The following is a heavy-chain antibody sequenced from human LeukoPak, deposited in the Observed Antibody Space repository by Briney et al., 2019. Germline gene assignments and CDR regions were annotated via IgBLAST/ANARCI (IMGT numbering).Heavy chain of an antibody. CDR2: IYYSGST. V-gene: IGHV4-39*07. CDR1: GGSISSSSYY. J-gene: IGHJ2*01. Sequence: SETLSLTCTVSGGSISSSSYYWGWIRQPPGKGLEWIGSIYYSGSTYYNPSLKSRVTISVDTSKNQFSLKLSSVTAADTAVYYCARTYYDILTGYYLNWYFDLWGRGTLVTVSS. CDR3: ARTYYDILTGYYLNWYFDL. D-gene: IGHD3-9*01.